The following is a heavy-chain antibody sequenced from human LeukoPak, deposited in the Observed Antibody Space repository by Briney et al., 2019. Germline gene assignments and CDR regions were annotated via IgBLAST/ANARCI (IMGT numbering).Heavy chain of an antibody. J-gene: IGHJ4*02. CDR1: GYTFTSYG. Sequence: ASVKVSCKASGYTFTSYGISWVRQAPGQGLEWMGWISAYNGNTNYAQKLQGRVTMTTDTSTSTAYMELRSLRSEDTAVYYCARADAELPNDYADYFSGYWGQGTLVTVSS. D-gene: IGHD4-17*01. CDR3: ARADAELPNDYADYFSGY. V-gene: IGHV1-18*01. CDR2: ISAYNGNT.